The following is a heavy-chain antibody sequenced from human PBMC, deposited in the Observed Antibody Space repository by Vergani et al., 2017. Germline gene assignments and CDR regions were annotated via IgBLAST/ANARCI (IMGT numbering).Heavy chain of an antibody. CDR3: ARRVVAATRFNWFDP. Sequence: QVQLQESGPGLVKPSQTLSLTCTVSGGSISSGGYYWSWIRQHPGKGLEWIGYIYYSGSTYYNPSLKSRVTISVDTSKNQSSLKLSSVTAADTAVYYCARRVVAATRFNWFDPWGQGTLVTVSS. CDR1: GGSISSGGYY. CDR2: IYYSGST. V-gene: IGHV4-31*03. D-gene: IGHD2-15*01. J-gene: IGHJ5*02.